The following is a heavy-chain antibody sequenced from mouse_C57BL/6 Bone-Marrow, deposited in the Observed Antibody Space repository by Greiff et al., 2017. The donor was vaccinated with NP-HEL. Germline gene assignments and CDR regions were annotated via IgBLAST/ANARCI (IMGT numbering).Heavy chain of an antibody. CDR2: IDPSDSYT. CDR3: ARGGVITTVVAPFDY. J-gene: IGHJ2*01. Sequence: QSCKASGYTFTSYWMHWVKQRPGQGLEWIGEIDPSDSYTNYNQKFKGKSTLTVDKSSSTAYMQLSSLTSEDSAVYYCARGGVITTVVAPFDYWGQGTTLTVSS. V-gene: IGHV1-69*01. D-gene: IGHD1-1*01. CDR1: GYTFTSYW.